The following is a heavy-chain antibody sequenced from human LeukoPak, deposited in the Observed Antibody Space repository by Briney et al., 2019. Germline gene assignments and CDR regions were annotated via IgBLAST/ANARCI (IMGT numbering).Heavy chain of an antibody. V-gene: IGHV3-66*01. D-gene: IGHD3-10*01. CDR1: GVTISNKY. Sequence: GGSLRLSCAASGVTISNKYMSWVRQAPGEGLEWVSVIYSAGSTYYADSVRGRFTISRDNSKNTLYLQMNSLRAEDTAVYYCARGPYYGSGSYYPNDYWGQGTLVTVSS. J-gene: IGHJ4*02. CDR2: IYSAGST. CDR3: ARGPYYGSGSYYPNDY.